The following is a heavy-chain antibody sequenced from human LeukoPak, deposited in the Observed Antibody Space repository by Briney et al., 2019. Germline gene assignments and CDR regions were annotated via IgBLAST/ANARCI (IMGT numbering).Heavy chain of an antibody. Sequence: GGSLRLSCAASGFTFSSYDMVWVRQAPGKELEWVSYISGSGNAISYADSVRGRFTISRDNAKNTLYLQMNSLRAEDTAVYYCARDGEPVGYFDYWGQGTLVTVSS. CDR1: GFTFSSYD. CDR2: ISGSGNAI. V-gene: IGHV3-48*03. J-gene: IGHJ4*02. D-gene: IGHD1-26*01. CDR3: ARDGEPVGYFDY.